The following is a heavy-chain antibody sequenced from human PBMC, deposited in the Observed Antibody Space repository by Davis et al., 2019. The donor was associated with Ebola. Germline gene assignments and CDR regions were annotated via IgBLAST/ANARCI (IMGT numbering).Heavy chain of an antibody. D-gene: IGHD3-3*01. CDR2: INHSGST. CDR3: ARQTGFWSGHNWFDP. J-gene: IGHJ5*02. Sequence: SETLSLTCAAHGGSFSGYYWSWIRQPPGQGLEWIGEINHSGSTNYNPSLKSRVTISVDTSKNQFSLKLSSVTAADTAVYYCARQTGFWSGHNWFDPWGQGTLVTVSS. V-gene: IGHV4-34*01. CDR1: GGSFSGYY.